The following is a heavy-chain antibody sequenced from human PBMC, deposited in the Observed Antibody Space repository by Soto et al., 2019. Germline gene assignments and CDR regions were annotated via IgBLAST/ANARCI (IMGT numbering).Heavy chain of an antibody. J-gene: IGHJ5*02. CDR2: IYHSGST. D-gene: IGHD3-22*01. V-gene: IGHV4-30-2*01. CDR3: ARVDYDSTWFDP. Sequence: SETLSLTCVVSGGSISSGGYSWSWILQPPGKGLEWIGYIYHSGSTYYNPSLKSRVTISVVRSKNQFSLKLSSVTAADTAVYYCARVDYDSTWFDPWGQGTLVTVSS. CDR1: GGSISSGGYS.